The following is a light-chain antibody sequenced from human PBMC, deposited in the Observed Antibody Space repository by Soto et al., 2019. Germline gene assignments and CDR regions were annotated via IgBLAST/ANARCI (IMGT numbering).Light chain of an antibody. Sequence: EIVMTQSPATLSVSPGERATLSCRASQSVSSNLAWYQQKPGQAPRLLIYGASSRATGIPDRFSGSGSGTDFTLTISRLEPEDFAVYYCQQYGSSPFGGGTKVDI. J-gene: IGKJ4*01. V-gene: IGKV3-20*01. CDR2: GAS. CDR1: QSVSSN. CDR3: QQYGSSP.